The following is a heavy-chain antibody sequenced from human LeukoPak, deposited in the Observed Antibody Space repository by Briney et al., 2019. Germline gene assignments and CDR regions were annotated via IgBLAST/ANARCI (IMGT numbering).Heavy chain of an antibody. V-gene: IGHV1-69*05. D-gene: IGHD3-10*01. J-gene: IGHJ4*02. CDR1: GGTFSSYA. CDR3: ARGITMVRGAQRYYFDY. Sequence: GASVKVSCKASGGTFSSYAISLVRQAPGQGLEWMGGIIPIFGTANYAQKFQGRVTITTDESTSTAYMELSSLRSEDTAVYYCARGITMVRGAQRYYFDYWGQGTLVTVSS. CDR2: IIPIFGTA.